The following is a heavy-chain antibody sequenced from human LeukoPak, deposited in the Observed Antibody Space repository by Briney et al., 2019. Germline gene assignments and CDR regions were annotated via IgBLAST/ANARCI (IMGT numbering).Heavy chain of an antibody. V-gene: IGHV4-59*08. CDR1: GGSLSNYY. J-gene: IGHJ4*01. CDR3: ARHGESGRHHAYFDY. CDR2: SYYSGGT. D-gene: IGHD3-10*01. Sequence: PSETLSLTCTVSGGSLSNYYWGWIRQAAGRGLEWIAYSYYSGGTNYNSSLKSRVTISVDTSKNQFSLKVTSVTAGDTAIYYCARHGESGRHHAYFDYWGHGALVTVSS.